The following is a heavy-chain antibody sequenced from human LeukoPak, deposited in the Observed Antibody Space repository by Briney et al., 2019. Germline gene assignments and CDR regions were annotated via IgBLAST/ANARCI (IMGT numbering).Heavy chain of an antibody. V-gene: IGHV3-7*01. CDR1: GFTFSTYW. D-gene: IGHD2-2*02. CDR3: ARYTEYYFDY. J-gene: IGHJ4*02. CDR2: MKRDGSEV. Sequence: PGGSLRLSCAASGFTFSTYWMTWVRQAPGKGLEWVANMKRDGSEVYYANSVKGHFTISRDNAKNSLYLQMNSVRAEDTAVYYCARYTEYYFDYWGQGTLVTVSS.